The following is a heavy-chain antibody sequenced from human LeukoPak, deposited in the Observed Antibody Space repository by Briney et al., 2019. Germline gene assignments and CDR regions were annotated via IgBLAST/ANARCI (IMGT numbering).Heavy chain of an antibody. D-gene: IGHD3-16*01. CDR2: INPNSGDT. CDR3: AFAGPQSLFFDF. V-gene: IGHV1-2*02. CDR1: GYTFTGYY. Sequence: ASVKVSCKASGYTFTGYYIHWVRQAPGQGLEWMGWINPNSGDTNSAQKFQGRVTMTRDTSISTAYMDLTRLTSDDTAIYYCAFAGPQSLFFDFWGQGTLVTVSS. J-gene: IGHJ4*02.